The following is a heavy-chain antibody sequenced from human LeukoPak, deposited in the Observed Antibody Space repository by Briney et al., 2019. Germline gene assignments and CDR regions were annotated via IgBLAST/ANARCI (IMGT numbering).Heavy chain of an antibody. CDR3: ARYIPSCGGNCNDGFDI. V-gene: IGHV3-53*01. CDR1: GLTLSDYY. Sequence: GGSLRLSCAASGLTLSDYYMSWIRQAPGKGLEWVSVLYSNGDTYYADSVKGRFTISRDNSKNTLYLQLNTLRAEDTAVYYCARYIPSCGGNCNDGFDIWGQGTMVSVSS. CDR2: LYSNGDT. D-gene: IGHD2-21*01. J-gene: IGHJ3*02.